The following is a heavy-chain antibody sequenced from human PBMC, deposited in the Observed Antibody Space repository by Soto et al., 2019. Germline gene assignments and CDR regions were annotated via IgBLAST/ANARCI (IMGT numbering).Heavy chain of an antibody. CDR3: ARVPVAGTSGYYYGMDV. CDR2: INPNSGGT. J-gene: IGHJ6*02. V-gene: IGHV1-2*04. Sequence: QVQLVQSGAEVKKPGASVKVSCKASGYTFTGYYMHWVRQAPGQGLEWMGWINPNSGGTNYAQKFQGWVTMTRDTSISTAYMELSRLRSDDTAVYYCARVPVAGTSGYYYGMDVWGQGTTVTVSS. D-gene: IGHD6-19*01. CDR1: GYTFTGYY.